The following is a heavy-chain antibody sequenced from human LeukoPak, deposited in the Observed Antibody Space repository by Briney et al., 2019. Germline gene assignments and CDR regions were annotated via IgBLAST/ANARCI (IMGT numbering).Heavy chain of an antibody. J-gene: IGHJ4*02. D-gene: IGHD3-9*01. CDR2: ICWNSGSI. Sequence: SLRLSCAASGFTFDDYAMHWVRQAPGRGLEWVSGICWNSGSIGYADSVKGRFTISRDNAKNSLYLQMNSLRAEDTALYYCAKSQNFDILTGPPHYWGQGTLVTVSS. V-gene: IGHV3-9*01. CDR3: AKSQNFDILTGPPHY. CDR1: GFTFDDYA.